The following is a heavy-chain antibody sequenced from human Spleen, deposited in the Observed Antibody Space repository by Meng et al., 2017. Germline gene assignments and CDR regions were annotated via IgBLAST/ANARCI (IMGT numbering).Heavy chain of an antibody. CDR3: ARGASRASCGADHCYKAWFGP. CDR2: VHYAANT. V-gene: IGHV4-38-2*01. J-gene: IGHJ5*02. D-gene: IGHD2-21*01. CDR1: SYSITGSYN. Sequence: GSLTLSCAVSSYSITGSYNWGWIRQSTGKRLEWSGTVHYAANTNYNPSLKSRLTISVDTSKNQFSLPLNSVTAADTAVSYCARGASRASCGADHCYKAWFGPWGQGTLVTVSS.